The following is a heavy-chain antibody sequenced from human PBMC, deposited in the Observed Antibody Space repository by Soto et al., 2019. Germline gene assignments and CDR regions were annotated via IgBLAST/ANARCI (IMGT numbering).Heavy chain of an antibody. CDR3: ARGVPYYYGSGASGWFDP. D-gene: IGHD3-10*01. Sequence: QVQLQQWGAGLLKPSETLSLTCAVYGGSFSGYYWSWIRQPPGKGLEWIGEINHSGSTNYNPSLKSRVTISVDTPQNQFSLKLSSVTAADTAVYYCARGVPYYYGSGASGWFDPWGQGTLVTVSS. V-gene: IGHV4-34*01. CDR1: GGSFSGYY. J-gene: IGHJ5*02. CDR2: INHSGST.